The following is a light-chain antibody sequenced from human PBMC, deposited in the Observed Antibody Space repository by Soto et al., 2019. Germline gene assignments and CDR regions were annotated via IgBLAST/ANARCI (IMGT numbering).Light chain of an antibody. CDR3: ETWDSNTHV. CDR1: SGLSSYT. Sequence: QSVLTQSSSASASLGSSVRLTCTLSSGLSSYTIAWHQQQPGKAPRFLMKLEGSGSYNKGSGVPDRFSGSSSGADRYFTISNLQFEDEADYYCETWDSNTHVFGTGTKLTVL. V-gene: IGLV4-60*02. CDR2: LEGSGSY. J-gene: IGLJ1*01.